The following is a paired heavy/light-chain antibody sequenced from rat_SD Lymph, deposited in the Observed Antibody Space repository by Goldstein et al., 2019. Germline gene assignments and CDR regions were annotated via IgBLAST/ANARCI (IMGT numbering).Heavy chain of an antibody. CDR3: ARRPGLAY. V-gene: IGHV5-34*01. J-gene: IGHJ3*01. CDR2: ISSSSSYI. Sequence: EVQLVESGGGLVQPGRSLKLSCLASGFTFSNYGMNWIRQAPGKGLEWVASISSSSSYIYYADTVKGRFTISRDNAKNTLYLQMTSLRSEDTALYYCARRPGLAYWGQGTLVTVSS. CDR1: GFTFSNYG. D-gene: IGHD1-4*01.
Light chain of an antibody. Sequence: DIVMTQAPLSVSVTPGESASISCRSSKSLLHSNGITYVYWYLQKPGKSPQLLIYRMSNLASGVPDRFSGSGSETDFTLKISRVEAEDVGIYYCGQLLENPTFGAGTKLELK. V-gene: IGKV2S17*01. CDR2: RMS. CDR3: GQLLENPT. J-gene: IGKJ2-1*01. CDR1: KSLLHSNGITY.